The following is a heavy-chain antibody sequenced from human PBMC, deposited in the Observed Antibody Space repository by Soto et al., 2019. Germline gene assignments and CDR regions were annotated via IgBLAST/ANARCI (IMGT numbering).Heavy chain of an antibody. V-gene: IGHV3-15*07. Sequence: GGSLRLSCAASGFTFSNAWMNWVRQAPGKGLEWVGRIKSKTDGGTTDYAAPVKGRFTISRDDPKNTLYLQMNSLKTEDTAVYYCTTGRNSGSYRYFDYWGQGTLVTVSS. D-gene: IGHD1-26*01. CDR1: GFTFSNAW. J-gene: IGHJ4*02. CDR2: IKSKTDGGTT. CDR3: TTGRNSGSYRYFDY.